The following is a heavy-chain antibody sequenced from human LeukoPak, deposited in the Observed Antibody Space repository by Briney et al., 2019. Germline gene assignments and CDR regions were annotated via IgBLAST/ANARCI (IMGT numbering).Heavy chain of an antibody. Sequence: GGSLTLSCEASGFTFSGNWMSWVRQAPGKGLEGVASIKPDGSQKLYVDSVKGRFTISRDNTKSSLYLQMNSLGAEDTAMYYCAKLLGTATTYDSWGQGTRVTVSS. D-gene: IGHD5-24*01. CDR1: GFTFSGNW. J-gene: IGHJ4*02. V-gene: IGHV3-7*01. CDR2: IKPDGSQK. CDR3: AKLLGTATTYDS.